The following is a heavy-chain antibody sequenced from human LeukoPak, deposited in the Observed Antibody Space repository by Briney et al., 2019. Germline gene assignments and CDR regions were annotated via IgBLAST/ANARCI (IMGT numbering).Heavy chain of an antibody. D-gene: IGHD4-17*01. CDR3: ARSAVTRAGVFDY. CDR1: GVSSSSYY. J-gene: IGHJ4*02. Sequence: PSETLSLTCTVSGVSSSSYYWTWIRQPAGKGLEWLGRIYPGVRTYYSPSLESRLTMSADTSKNQFSLNLRSMTAADTAVYFCARSAVTRAGVFDYWGRGILVTVSS. V-gene: IGHV4-4*07. CDR2: IYPGVRT.